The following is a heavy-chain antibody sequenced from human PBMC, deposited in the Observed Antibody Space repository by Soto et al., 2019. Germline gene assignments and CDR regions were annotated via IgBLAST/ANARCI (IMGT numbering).Heavy chain of an antibody. Sequence: EVQLVESGGGLVQPGGSLRLSCAASGFTFSSYWMHWVRQGPGKGLVWVSRINSDGSSTSYADSVKGRFTISRDNAKNTLSLQMNRLRAEGTAVYSSVRDLKENISSQLAYWGQGTLTTVSS. CDR3: VRDLKENISSQLAY. J-gene: IGHJ4*02. D-gene: IGHD6-6*01. CDR2: INSDGSST. CDR1: GFTFSSYW. V-gene: IGHV3-74*01.